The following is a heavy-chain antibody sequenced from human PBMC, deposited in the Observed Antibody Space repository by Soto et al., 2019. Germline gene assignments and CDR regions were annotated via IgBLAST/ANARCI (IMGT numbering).Heavy chain of an antibody. V-gene: IGHV2-5*01. Sequence: SGPTLVNPTQTLTLTCTVSGFSPSFNEVGVGWIRQPPGKALEWLALIYWNDDKRYSPSLRSRLTITKDTSKNQVVLTMTNMDPVDTATYYCARRRLSYYGMDVWGQGTTVTVSS. D-gene: IGHD3-10*01. CDR2: IYWNDDK. CDR1: GFSPSFNEVG. CDR3: ARRRLSYYGMDV. J-gene: IGHJ6*02.